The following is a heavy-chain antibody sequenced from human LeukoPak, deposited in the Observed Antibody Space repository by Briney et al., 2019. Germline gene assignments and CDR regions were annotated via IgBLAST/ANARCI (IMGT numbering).Heavy chain of an antibody. CDR3: ALWFGELSALINYYYYGMDV. CDR1: GYTFTDYY. J-gene: IGHJ6*02. CDR2: INPKSGAT. D-gene: IGHD3-10*01. Sequence: GESLKISCKASGYTFTDYYMHWVRQAPGQGLEWMGWINPKSGATNYAQNFQGRVTMTRDTSISTAYMELSRLRSDDTAVYYCALWFGELSALINYYYYGMDVWGQGTTVTVSS. V-gene: IGHV1-2*02.